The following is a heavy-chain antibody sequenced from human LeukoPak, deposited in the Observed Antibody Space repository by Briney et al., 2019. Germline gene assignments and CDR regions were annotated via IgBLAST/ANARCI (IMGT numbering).Heavy chain of an antibody. Sequence: SETLSLTCTVSGGSISSYYWSWIRQPAGKGLEWIGRIYTSGSTNYNPSLKSRVTMSVDTSKNQFSLKLSSVTAADTAVYYCASGYDSSGYYYYFDYWGQGTLVTVSS. CDR1: GGSISSYY. V-gene: IGHV4-4*07. D-gene: IGHD3-22*01. CDR2: IYTSGST. J-gene: IGHJ4*02. CDR3: ASGYDSSGYYYYFDY.